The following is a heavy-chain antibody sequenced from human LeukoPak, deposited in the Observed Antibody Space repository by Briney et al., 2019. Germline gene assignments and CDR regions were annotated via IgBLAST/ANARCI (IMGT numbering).Heavy chain of an antibody. CDR1: GLTFSGQW. Sequence: YPGGSLRLSCAASGLTFSGQWMNWVRQAPGQGLEWVANIKYDGSEEYYADSVKGRFTISRDNAKNLLSLQMNYVRAGDTAIYYCAYTNHLTYWGQGTLVTVSS. V-gene: IGHV3-7*01. CDR3: AYTNHLTY. J-gene: IGHJ4*02. D-gene: IGHD3-16*01. CDR2: IKYDGSEE.